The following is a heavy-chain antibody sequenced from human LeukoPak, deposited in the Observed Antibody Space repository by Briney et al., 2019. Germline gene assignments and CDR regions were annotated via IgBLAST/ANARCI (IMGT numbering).Heavy chain of an antibody. J-gene: IGHJ4*02. V-gene: IGHV3-53*01. Sequence: PGGSLRLSCAASGFTISRHYMSWVRQAPGKGLEWVALSYSGGSTYYADSVEGRFTISRDNSKSMLFLQMNSLRADDTAVYYCARGPDVDGYIHAPSDYSGQGALVTVSS. CDR1: GFTISRHY. CDR3: ARGPDVDGYIHAPSDY. D-gene: IGHD5-24*01. CDR2: SYSGGST.